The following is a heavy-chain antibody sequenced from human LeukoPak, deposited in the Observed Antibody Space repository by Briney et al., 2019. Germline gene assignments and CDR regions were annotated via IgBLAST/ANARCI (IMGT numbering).Heavy chain of an antibody. J-gene: IGHJ5*02. CDR2: IIPIFGTA. CDR3: AREIVLVVADPGRWFDP. D-gene: IGHD2-15*01. V-gene: IGHV1-69*06. CDR1: GGTFSSYA. Sequence: SVKVSCQASGGTFSSYAISWVRQAPGQGLEWMGGIIPIFGTANYAQKFQGRVTITADKSTSTAYMELSSLRSEDTAVYYCAREIVLVVADPGRWFDPWGQGTLVTVSS.